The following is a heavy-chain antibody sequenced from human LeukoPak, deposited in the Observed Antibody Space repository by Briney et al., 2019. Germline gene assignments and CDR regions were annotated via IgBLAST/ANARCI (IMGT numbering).Heavy chain of an antibody. D-gene: IGHD1-26*01. CDR2: IYYSGRT. CDR3: ARLMVGATSVDS. J-gene: IGHJ4*02. V-gene: IGHV4-38-2*02. CDR1: GYSISSGYH. Sequence: SETLSLTGTVSGYSISSGYHWGWIRQPPGKGLEWIGNIYYSGRTYSNPSLLSRLSISVDTSKNQFFLNLNSVTAADTALYYCARLMVGATSVDSWGQGTLVTVSS.